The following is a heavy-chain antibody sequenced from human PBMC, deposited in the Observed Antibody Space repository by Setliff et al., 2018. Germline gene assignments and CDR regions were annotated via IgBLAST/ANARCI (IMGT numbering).Heavy chain of an antibody. CDR2: VYRGGSTT. V-gene: IGHV3-23*03. D-gene: IGHD4-17*01. J-gene: IGHJ6*03. Sequence: GGSLRLSCAASGFTFNNYAMSWVRQAPGKRLEWVSVVYRGGSTTFYADSVKGRFTISRDDSKNTLYLQMNSLTVDDTAVYYCAKDLGDDGHYYYYMDVWGKETTVTVSS. CDR3: AKDLGDDGHYYYYMDV. CDR1: GFTFNNYA.